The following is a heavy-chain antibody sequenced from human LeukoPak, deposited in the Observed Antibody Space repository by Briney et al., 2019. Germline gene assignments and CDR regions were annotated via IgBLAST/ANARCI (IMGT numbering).Heavy chain of an antibody. D-gene: IGHD4-23*01. CDR3: ARDPYGGNYFFDY. Sequence: ASVKVSCKTSGYTFTGYHVHWVRQAPGQGLEWMGWFNANSGATKYAQKFQGRVTMTRDTSIGTDFMELTSLISDDTAIYCCARDPYGGNYFFDYWGQGTLVTVAS. V-gene: IGHV1-2*02. J-gene: IGHJ4*02. CDR2: FNANSGAT. CDR1: GYTFTGYH.